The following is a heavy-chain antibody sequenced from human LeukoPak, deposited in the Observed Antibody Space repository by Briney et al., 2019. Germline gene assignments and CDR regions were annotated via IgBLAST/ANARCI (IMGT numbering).Heavy chain of an antibody. D-gene: IGHD3-9*01. J-gene: IGHJ6*03. Sequence: GASVKVSCKASGYTFTSYGITWVRQAPGQGLEWMGWISAYNGNTNYAQKLQGRVTVTTDTSTSTAYMELRSLRSDDTAVYYCARDVFDILTGYLSGYYYYMDVWGKGTTVIVSS. V-gene: IGHV1-18*01. CDR3: ARDVFDILTGYLSGYYYYMDV. CDR2: ISAYNGNT. CDR1: GYTFTSYG.